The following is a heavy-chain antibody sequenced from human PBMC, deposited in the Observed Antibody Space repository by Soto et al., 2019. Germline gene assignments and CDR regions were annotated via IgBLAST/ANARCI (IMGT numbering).Heavy chain of an antibody. CDR2: IGTAGDT. Sequence: GGSLRLSCAASGFTFSSYDMHWVRQATGKGLEWVSAIGTAGDTYYPGSVKGRFTISRENAKNSLYLQMNSLRAGDTAVYYCARRLAARPGWYFDLWGRGTLVTVSS. V-gene: IGHV3-13*01. J-gene: IGHJ2*01. D-gene: IGHD6-6*01. CDR3: ARRLAARPGWYFDL. CDR1: GFTFSSYD.